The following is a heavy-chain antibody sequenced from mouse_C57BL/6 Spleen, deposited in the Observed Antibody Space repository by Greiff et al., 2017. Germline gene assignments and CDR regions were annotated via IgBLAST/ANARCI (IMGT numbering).Heavy chain of an antibody. Sequence: VQLQQPGAELVMPGASVKLSCKASGYTFTSYWMHWVKQRPGQGLEWIGEIDPSDSYTNYNQKFKGKATLTVDKYSSSAYMQLSSLTSEYSAVYYCARCGGNYWFDYWGQGTTLTVSS. CDR1: GYTFTSYW. J-gene: IGHJ2*01. CDR2: IDPSDSYT. D-gene: IGHD2-1*01. V-gene: IGHV1-69*01. CDR3: ARCGGNYWFDY.